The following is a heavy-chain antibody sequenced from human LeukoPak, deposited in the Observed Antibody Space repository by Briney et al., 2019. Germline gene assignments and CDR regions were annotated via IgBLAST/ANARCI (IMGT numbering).Heavy chain of an antibody. J-gene: IGHJ4*02. D-gene: IGHD3-9*01. V-gene: IGHV3-23*01. CDR1: GCTFSSYA. Sequence: PGGSLRLSCAASGCTFSSYAMSWVRQAPGKGLEWVSAISGSGGSTYYADSVKGRFTISRDNSKNTLYLQMNSLRADDTAVYYCAKVKKSEYYDILTGYYRRSDQGIDYWGQGTLVTVSS. CDR3: AKVKKSEYYDILTGYYRRSDQGIDY. CDR2: ISGSGGST.